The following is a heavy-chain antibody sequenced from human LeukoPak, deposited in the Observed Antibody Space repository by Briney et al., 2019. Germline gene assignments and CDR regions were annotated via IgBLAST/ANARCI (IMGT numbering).Heavy chain of an antibody. D-gene: IGHD2-2*01. Sequence: SRTLSLTCAVSGGSISSGGYSWSWIRQPPGKGLEWIGYIYHSGSTYYNPSLKSRVTISVDRSKNQFSLKLSSVTAADTAVYYCARGPRGCSSTSCTSNWFDPWGQGTLVTVSS. CDR1: GGSISSGGYS. V-gene: IGHV4-30-2*01. CDR2: IYHSGST. J-gene: IGHJ5*02. CDR3: ARGPRGCSSTSCTSNWFDP.